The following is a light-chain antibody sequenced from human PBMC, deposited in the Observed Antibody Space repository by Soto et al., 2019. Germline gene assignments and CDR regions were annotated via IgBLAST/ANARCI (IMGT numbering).Light chain of an antibody. V-gene: IGLV2-8*01. J-gene: IGLJ1*01. CDR3: SSYACSHNLAV. Sequence: QSALTQPPSASGSPGQSVTISCTGTSSDVGAYYSVSWYQQHPGKAPKLMIYEVTKRPSGVPDRFSGSKSGSTASLTVSGLQAEDEADYYCSSYACSHNLAVFGTGTKVTVL. CDR2: EVT. CDR1: SSDVGAYYS.